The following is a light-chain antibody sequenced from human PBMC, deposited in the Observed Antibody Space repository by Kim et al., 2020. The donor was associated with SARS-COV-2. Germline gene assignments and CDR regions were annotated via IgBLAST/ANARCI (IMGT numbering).Light chain of an antibody. Sequence: DTVLTQSPATLSLSPGQRATLSCRASQTVSSSYLGWYQQKPGQAPRLLIYGTSSRATGIPDRFSGSGSVTDFTLTISRLEPEDFAVYYCQQYGSSPWTFGQGTKVDIK. J-gene: IGKJ1*01. CDR2: GTS. CDR3: QQYGSSPWT. CDR1: QTVSSSY. V-gene: IGKV3-20*01.